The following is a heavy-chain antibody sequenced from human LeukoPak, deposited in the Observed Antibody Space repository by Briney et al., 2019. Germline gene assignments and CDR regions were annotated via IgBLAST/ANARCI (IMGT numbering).Heavy chain of an antibody. CDR1: GGSISSYY. D-gene: IGHD5-18*01. J-gene: IGHJ6*04. V-gene: IGHV4-59*01. CDR2: IYYSGST. Sequence: SETLSLTCTVSGGSISSYYWSWIRQPPGKGLEWIGYIYYSGSTNYNPSLKSRVTVSVDTSKNQFSLKLSSMTAADTAVYYCATGGYSYGRYYYYYGMDVWGKGTTVTVSS. CDR3: ATGGYSYGRYYYYYGMDV.